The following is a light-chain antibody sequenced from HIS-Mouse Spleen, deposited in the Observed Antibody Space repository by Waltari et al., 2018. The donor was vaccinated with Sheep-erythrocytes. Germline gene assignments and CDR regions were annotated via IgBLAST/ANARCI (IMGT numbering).Light chain of an antibody. Sequence: QSALTQPRPVSGSPGQSVTISCTGTSSDVGGYNYVSWYQPHPGKAPKLMIYDVSKRPSGLPDRFSGSKSGNTASLTISGLQAEDEADYYCCSYAGSYNHVFATGTKVTVL. J-gene: IGLJ1*01. CDR1: SSDVGGYNY. CDR2: DVS. V-gene: IGLV2-11*01. CDR3: CSYAGSYNHV.